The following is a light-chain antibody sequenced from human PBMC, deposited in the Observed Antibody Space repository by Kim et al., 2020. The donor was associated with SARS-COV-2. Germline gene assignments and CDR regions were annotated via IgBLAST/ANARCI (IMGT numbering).Light chain of an antibody. CDR3: QKYNSAPPWT. V-gene: IGKV1-27*01. J-gene: IGKJ1*01. CDR2: AAS. Sequence: SGGDRVTITCRASQGISNYLAWYQQKPGKVPKLLIYAASILQSGVPSRFSGSGSGTDFTLTISSLQPEDVATYYCQKYNSAPPWTFVQGTKVDIK. CDR1: QGISNY.